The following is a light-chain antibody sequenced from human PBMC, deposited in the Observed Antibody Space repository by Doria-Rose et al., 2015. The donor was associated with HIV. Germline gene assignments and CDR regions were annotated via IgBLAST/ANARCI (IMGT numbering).Light chain of an antibody. CDR1: QSLLYTSKNY. CDR3: QQYYDTPS. CDR2: WAS. J-gene: IGKJ3*01. V-gene: IGKV4-1*01. Sequence: DIRVTQSPESLGMSLGERATLNCKSNQSLLYTSKNYLAWYQQKPGQPPKLLIYWASTRQSGVTARFSGSWSGTDFTLTISSLEAEYVAVYYCQQYYDTPSFGPGTTVDIK.